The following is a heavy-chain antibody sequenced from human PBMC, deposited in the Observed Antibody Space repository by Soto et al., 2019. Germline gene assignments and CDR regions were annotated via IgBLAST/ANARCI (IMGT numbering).Heavy chain of an antibody. V-gene: IGHV4-4*02. CDR2: IYHVGFT. CDR3: ATGRPPASTIPAAVLYYFAY. Sequence: QVHLQESGPGLVKPSGTLSLTCGVSGASVSSSHWWTWVRQPPGKGLEWIGEIYHVGFTSYNPSLKSRVILSMDQSRNQFSLKMSSVTAADTAVYYWATGRPPASTIPAAVLYYFAYWGQGSLVTVSS. J-gene: IGHJ4*02. CDR1: GASVSSSHW. D-gene: IGHD2-2*01.